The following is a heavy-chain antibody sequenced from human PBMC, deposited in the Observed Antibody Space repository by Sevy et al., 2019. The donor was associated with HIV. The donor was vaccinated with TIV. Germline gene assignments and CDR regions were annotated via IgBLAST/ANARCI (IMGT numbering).Heavy chain of an antibody. V-gene: IGHV3-48*02. CDR1: GFTFSSYS. CDR3: AGTNYGSGIFAFDI. CDR2: ISSSSSTI. D-gene: IGHD3-10*01. Sequence: GGSLRLSCAASGFTFSSYSMNWVRQAPGKGLEWVSYISSSSSTIYYADSVKGRFTISRDNAKNSLYLQMNSLRDEDTAVYYCAGTNYGSGIFAFDIWGQGTMVTVSS. J-gene: IGHJ3*02.